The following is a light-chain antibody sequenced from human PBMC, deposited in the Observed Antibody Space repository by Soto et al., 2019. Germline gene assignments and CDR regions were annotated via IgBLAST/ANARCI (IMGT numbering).Light chain of an antibody. CDR3: QQYGSSGT. V-gene: IGKV3-20*01. CDR2: GAS. J-gene: IGKJ1*01. Sequence: IVLTQSPGTLPLSPGERATLSCRASQSVSSSYLAWYQQKPGQAPRLLIYGASSRATGIPDRFSGSGSGTDFTLTISTLEPEDFAIYYCQQYGSSGTFGQGTKV. CDR1: QSVSSSY.